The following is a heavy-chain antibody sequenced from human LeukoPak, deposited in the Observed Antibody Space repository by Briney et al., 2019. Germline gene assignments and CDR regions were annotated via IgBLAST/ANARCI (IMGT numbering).Heavy chain of an antibody. Sequence: GGSLRLSCAASGFTFSSYEMNWVRQAPGKGLEWGSYISSSGTTIYYADSVKGRFTISRDNAKNSLYLQMNSLRAEDTAVYYCARGLYLGYCSGGSCPEGYFQRWGQGTLVTVSS. CDR2: ISSSGTTI. J-gene: IGHJ1*01. D-gene: IGHD2-15*01. V-gene: IGHV3-48*03. CDR1: GFTFSSYE. CDR3: ARGLYLGYCSGGSCPEGYFQR.